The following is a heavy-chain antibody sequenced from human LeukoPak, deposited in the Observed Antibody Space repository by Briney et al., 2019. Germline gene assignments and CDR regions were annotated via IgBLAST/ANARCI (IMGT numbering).Heavy chain of an antibody. D-gene: IGHD3-10*01. CDR1: GYTFTSYD. CDR2: MNPNSGNT. Sequence: GASVKVSCKASGYTFTSYDINWVRQATGQGLEWMGWMNPNSGNTGYAQKFQGRVTMTRNTSIGTTYMELSSLRSEDTAVYYCARGAFGELLYADDYWGQGTLVTVSS. CDR3: ARGAFGELLYADDY. J-gene: IGHJ4*02. V-gene: IGHV1-8*01.